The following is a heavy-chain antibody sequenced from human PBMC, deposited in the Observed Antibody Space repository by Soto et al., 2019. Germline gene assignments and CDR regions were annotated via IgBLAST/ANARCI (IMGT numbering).Heavy chain of an antibody. CDR1: GYTFTSYY. CDR2: INPNSGDT. V-gene: IGHV1-2*02. Sequence: QAQLVQSGAEVKKPGASVKVSCEASGYTFTSYYMHWVRQAPGQGLEWMGWINPNSGDTKYAQKFRGRVTMTRDTSITTAYMEVKMLTSDDTAVYYCARQLADCGCDCFTEPVDYWGQGTLVTVSS. CDR3: ARQLADCGCDCFTEPVDY. D-gene: IGHD2-21*02. J-gene: IGHJ4*02.